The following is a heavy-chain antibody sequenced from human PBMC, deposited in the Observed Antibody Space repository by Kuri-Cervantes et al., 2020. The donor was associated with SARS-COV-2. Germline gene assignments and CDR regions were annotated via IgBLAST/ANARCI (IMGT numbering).Heavy chain of an antibody. J-gene: IGHJ6*02. V-gene: IGHV3-30*04. CDR1: GFTFNTCA. CDR3: ARDLTLGYCSGGSCYYYYYGMDV. Sequence: GGSLRLSCAASGFTFNTCAMHWVRQAPGKGLEWVTMISSDGRNKNYADSVKGRFTISRDNAKNTLYLQMNSLRAEDTAVYYCARDLTLGYCSGGSCYYYYYGMDVWGQGTTVTVSS. CDR2: ISSDGRNK. D-gene: IGHD2-15*01.